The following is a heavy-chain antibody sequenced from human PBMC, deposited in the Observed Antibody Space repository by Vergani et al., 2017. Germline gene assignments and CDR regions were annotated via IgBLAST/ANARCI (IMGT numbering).Heavy chain of an antibody. CDR3: ARDRVDIVATTTYYYCCDGMDG. D-gene: IGHD5-12*01. Sequence: QVQLVETGGGVVQPGGSLRLYCATSGFSFNTYGAHWVRQAPGKGLEWVSVIYSGGSTYYADSLKGRFTIARQNSKNTMYLQMNSLKAEDTAVYYCARDRVDIVATTTYYYCCDGMDGWGQGTTVTVS. CDR2: IYSGGST. CDR1: GFSFNTYG. V-gene: IGHV3-NL1*01. J-gene: IGHJ6*02.